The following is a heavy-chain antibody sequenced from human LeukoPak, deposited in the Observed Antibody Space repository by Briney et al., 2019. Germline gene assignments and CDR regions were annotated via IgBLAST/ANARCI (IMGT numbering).Heavy chain of an antibody. CDR2: IWYDGSNQ. CDR3: AKAPGYCTTTSCSIYY. J-gene: IGHJ4*02. Sequence: GGSLRLSCAASEFTFSSHHMHWIRQSPGKGLEWEAVIWYDGSNQYYADSVKGRFTISRDNSKDTLYLQTNSLRAEDTALYYCAKAPGYCTTTSCSIYYWGQGTLVTVSS. D-gene: IGHD2-2*01. CDR1: EFTFSSHH. V-gene: IGHV3-30*04.